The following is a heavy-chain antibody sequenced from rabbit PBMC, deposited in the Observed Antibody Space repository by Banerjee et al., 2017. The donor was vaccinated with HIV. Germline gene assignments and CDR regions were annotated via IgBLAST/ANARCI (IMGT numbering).Heavy chain of an antibody. J-gene: IGHJ4*01. D-gene: IGHD8-1*01. CDR2: IPTGSAST. CDR3: ARGAYGTGNSYFTL. Sequence: QEQLEESGGDLVKPEGSLTLTCTASGFSFSSSYWICWVRQAPGKGLEWIGCIPTGSASTYYASWAKGRFTISKTSSTTVTLQMTSLTAADTATYFCARGAYGTGNSYFTLWGQGTLVTVS. CDR1: GFSFSSSYW. V-gene: IGHV1S45*01.